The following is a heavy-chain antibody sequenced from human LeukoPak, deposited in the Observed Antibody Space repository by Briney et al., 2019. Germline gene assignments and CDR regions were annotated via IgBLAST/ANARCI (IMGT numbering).Heavy chain of an antibody. Sequence: SETLSLTCTVSGGSIISYYWSWIRQPPGKGLEWIGYIYYSGSTNYNPSLKSRVTISVDTSKNQFSLKLSSVTAADTAVYYCASGPAFDIWGQGTMVTVSS. J-gene: IGHJ3*02. CDR2: IYYSGST. V-gene: IGHV4-59*01. CDR3: ASGPAFDI. CDR1: GGSIISYY.